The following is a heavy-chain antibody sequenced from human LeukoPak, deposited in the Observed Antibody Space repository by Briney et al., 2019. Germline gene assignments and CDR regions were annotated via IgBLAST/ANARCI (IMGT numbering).Heavy chain of an antibody. V-gene: IGHV4-59*01. D-gene: IGHD6-13*01. CDR1: GGSIRSYY. Sequence: PSETLSLTCTVSGGSIRSYYWSWIRQPPGKGLEWIGYIYYSGNTNYNPSLKSRVTISVDTSKNQFSLKLSSVTAADTAVYYCASTGIAAAGTVVYWGQGTLVTVSS. J-gene: IGHJ4*02. CDR2: IYYSGNT. CDR3: ASTGIAAAGTVVY.